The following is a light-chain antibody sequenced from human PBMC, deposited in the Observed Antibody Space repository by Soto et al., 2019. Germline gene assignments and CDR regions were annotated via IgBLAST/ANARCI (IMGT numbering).Light chain of an antibody. CDR1: QSISSY. CDR2: AAS. V-gene: IGKV1-39*01. CDR3: QQTFSSPLT. J-gene: IGKJ4*01. Sequence: DIRMTQSPSSLSASVGDRVTITCRASQSISSYLNWYQQKPGKAPNLLIYAASGLQSGVPSRFSGGGSGTDFTLTFSTLQPEDFAAYYCQQTFSSPLTFGGGAKVEFK.